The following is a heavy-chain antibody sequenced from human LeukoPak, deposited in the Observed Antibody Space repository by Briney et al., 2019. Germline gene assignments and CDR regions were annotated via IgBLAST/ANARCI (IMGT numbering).Heavy chain of an antibody. CDR1: GYTFTSYG. CDR3: ARDTWIVVGATAFDY. V-gene: IGHV1-18*01. J-gene: IGHJ4*02. Sequence: ASVKVSCKASGYTFTSYGISWVRQAPGQGLEWMGWISAYNGNTNYAQKLQGRVTMTTDTSTSTAYMELRSLRSDDTAVYYCARDTWIVVGATAFDYWGQGTLVTVSS. CDR2: ISAYNGNT. D-gene: IGHD1-26*01.